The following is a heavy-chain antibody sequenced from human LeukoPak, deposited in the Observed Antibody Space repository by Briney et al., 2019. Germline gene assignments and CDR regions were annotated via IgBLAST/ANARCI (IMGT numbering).Heavy chain of an antibody. D-gene: IGHD3-22*01. CDR3: ARMGTYYYDSSGSYFDY. Sequence: ASVKVSGKASGYTFTSYDINWVRQATGQGLEWMGWMNPNSGNTGYAQKFQGRVTITRNTSISTAYMELSSLRSEDTAVYYCARMGTYYYDSSGSYFDYWGQGTLVTVSS. CDR2: MNPNSGNT. J-gene: IGHJ4*02. V-gene: IGHV1-8*03. CDR1: GYTFTSYD.